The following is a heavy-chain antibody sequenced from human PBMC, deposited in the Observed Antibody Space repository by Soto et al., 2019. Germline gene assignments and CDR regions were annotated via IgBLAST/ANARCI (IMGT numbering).Heavy chain of an antibody. CDR3: ARDGGSYPFDY. CDR2: ISYAGSNK. J-gene: IGHJ4*02. D-gene: IGHD1-26*01. V-gene: IGHV3-30-3*01. Sequence: QVQLVESGGGVVQPGRSLRLSCAASGFTFSSYAMHWVRQAPGKGLEWVAVISYAGSNKYYADSVKGRFTISRDNSKNTLYLQMNSLRAEDTAVYYCARDGGSYPFDYWGQGTLVTVSS. CDR1: GFTFSSYA.